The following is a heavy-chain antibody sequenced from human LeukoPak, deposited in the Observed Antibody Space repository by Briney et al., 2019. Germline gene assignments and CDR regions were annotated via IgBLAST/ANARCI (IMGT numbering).Heavy chain of an antibody. Sequence: GGSLRLSCAASGSAFGNSWMSWVRQAPGTGLEWVASIKADGTETYYLDSVMGRFAISRDNAKNSLYLQLNTLRVEDTAVYYCARDWGWRQFDCWGQGTLVTVSS. V-gene: IGHV3-7*01. CDR2: IKADGTET. CDR1: GSAFGNSW. D-gene: IGHD3-16*01. CDR3: ARDWGWRQFDC. J-gene: IGHJ4*02.